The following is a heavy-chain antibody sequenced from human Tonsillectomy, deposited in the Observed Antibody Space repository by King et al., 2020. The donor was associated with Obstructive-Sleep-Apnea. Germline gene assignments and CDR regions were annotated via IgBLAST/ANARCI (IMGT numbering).Heavy chain of an antibody. J-gene: IGHJ5*02. CDR1: GFTFSSYW. V-gene: IGHV3-74*01. CDR2: INSDGSGT. Sequence: VQLVESGGGLVQPGGSLRLSCAASGFTFSSYWMHWVRQVPGKGLVWVSRINSDGSGTSYADSVKGRFTISRDNAKNTLYLQMNSLRAEDTAVYYCAELDMVVVKRVALSGPWGQGTLVTVSS. D-gene: IGHD2-2*03. CDR3: AELDMVVVKRVALSGP.